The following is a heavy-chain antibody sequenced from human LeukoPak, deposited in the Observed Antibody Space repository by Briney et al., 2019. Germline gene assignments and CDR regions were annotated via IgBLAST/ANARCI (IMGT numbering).Heavy chain of an antibody. V-gene: IGHV4-34*01. D-gene: IGHD3-22*01. CDR1: GGSFSRYY. CDR3: ASGIHSSGYYYVNY. Sequence: SETLSLTCAVYGGSFSRYYWSWIRQPPGKGLEWIGEINHSGSTNYNPSLKSRVTISVDTSKNQFSLKLSSVTAADTAVYYCASGIHSSGYYYVNYWGQGTLVTVSS. CDR2: INHSGST. J-gene: IGHJ4*02.